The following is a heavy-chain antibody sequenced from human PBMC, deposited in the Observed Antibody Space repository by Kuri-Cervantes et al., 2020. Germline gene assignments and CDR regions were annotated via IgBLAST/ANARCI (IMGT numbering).Heavy chain of an antibody. J-gene: IGHJ1*01. CDR1: GGSISGSTYY. CDR2: IYYSGST. V-gene: IGHV4-39*07. D-gene: IGHD3-10*01. Sequence: SETLSLTCTVSGGSISGSTYYWGWIRQPPGKGLEWIGSIYYSGSTYYNPSLKSRVTISVDTSKNQFSLKLSSVTDADTAEYYCTRGLGVWGQGTLVTVSS. CDR3: TRGLGV.